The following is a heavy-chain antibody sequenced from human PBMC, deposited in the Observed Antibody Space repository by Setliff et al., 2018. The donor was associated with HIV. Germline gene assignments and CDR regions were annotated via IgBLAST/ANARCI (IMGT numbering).Heavy chain of an antibody. D-gene: IGHD2-2*01. CDR2: IKQDGSEK. V-gene: IGHV3-7*03. J-gene: IGHJ6*03. Sequence: LRLSCAASGFTFSSYWMTWVRQAPGKGLEWVANIKQDGSEKYCVDSVKGRFTISRDNAKNSLYLQMNSLGAEDTAVYYCARGRRVSSNYYYYYYMDVWGKGTTVTVSS. CDR1: GFTFSSYW. CDR3: ARGRRVSSNYYYYYYMDV.